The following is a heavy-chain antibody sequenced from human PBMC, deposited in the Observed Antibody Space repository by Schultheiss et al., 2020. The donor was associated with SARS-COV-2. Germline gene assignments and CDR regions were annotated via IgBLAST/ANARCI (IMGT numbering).Heavy chain of an antibody. D-gene: IGHD3-10*01. CDR2: IWYDGSQK. J-gene: IGHJ4*02. CDR3: ARDSYYGSGSLFDY. V-gene: IGHV3-33*01. CDR1: GFTFSSYG. Sequence: GSLRLSCAASGFTFSSYGMDWVRQAPGKGPEWVAVIWYDGSQKYYADSVKGRFTISRDNSKNTLYLQMNSLRAEDTAVYYCARDSYYGSGSLFDYWGQGTLVTVSS.